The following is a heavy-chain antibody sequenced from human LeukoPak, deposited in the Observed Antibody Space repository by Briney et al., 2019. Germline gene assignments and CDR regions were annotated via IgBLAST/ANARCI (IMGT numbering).Heavy chain of an antibody. Sequence: GGFLGLSCTASGFTFNNYAMYWVRQAPRKGLEWVAGIFGSGGSAHYADSVKGRFTISRDNSKNTVYLQMDSLRGEDTAVYYCTKTTTGYSSGQYPGWPADHWGQGALVTVSS. J-gene: IGHJ4*02. D-gene: IGHD3-22*01. V-gene: IGHV3-23*01. CDR2: IFGSGGSA. CDR3: TKTTTGYSSGQYPGWPADH. CDR1: GFTFNNYA.